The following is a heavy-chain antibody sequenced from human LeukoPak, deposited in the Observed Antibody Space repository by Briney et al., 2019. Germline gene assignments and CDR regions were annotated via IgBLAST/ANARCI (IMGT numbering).Heavy chain of an antibody. CDR3: ARAGRIAARPGYYYYYYYMDV. J-gene: IGHJ6*03. D-gene: IGHD6-6*01. CDR2: INHSGST. CDR1: GGSISSYY. V-gene: IGHV4-34*01. Sequence: SETLSLTCTVSGGSISSYYWSWIRQPPGKGLEWIGEINHSGSTNYNPSLKSRVTISVDTSKNQFSLKLSSVTAADTAVYYCARAGRIAARPGYYYYYYYMDVWGKGATVTVSS.